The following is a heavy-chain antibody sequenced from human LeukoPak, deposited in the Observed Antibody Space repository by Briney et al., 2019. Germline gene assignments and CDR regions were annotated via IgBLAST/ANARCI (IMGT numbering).Heavy chain of an antibody. D-gene: IGHD5-12*01. CDR2: IRSKAYGGTT. V-gene: IGHV3-49*04. CDR1: GFTFGDYA. Sequence: GGSLRLSCTGFGFTFGDYAMNWVRQAPGKGLEWVGFIRSKAYGGTTEYAASVKGRFTISRDDSKSIAYLRMNSLKTEDTAVYYCTRVIVATKDYWGQGTLVTVYS. J-gene: IGHJ4*02. CDR3: TRVIVATKDY.